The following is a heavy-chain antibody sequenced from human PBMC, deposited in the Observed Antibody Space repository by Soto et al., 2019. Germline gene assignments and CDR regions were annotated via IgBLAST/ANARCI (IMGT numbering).Heavy chain of an antibody. J-gene: IGHJ3*02. CDR1: GFTFDDYA. D-gene: IGHD2-2*01. V-gene: IGHV3-9*01. Sequence: LRLSCAASGFTFDDYAMHWVRQAPGKGLEWVSGISWNSGSIGYADSVKGRFTISRDNAKNSLYLQMNSLRAEDTALYYCARLGYCSSTSCLDAFDIWGQGTMVTVSS. CDR3: ARLGYCSSTSCLDAFDI. CDR2: ISWNSGSI.